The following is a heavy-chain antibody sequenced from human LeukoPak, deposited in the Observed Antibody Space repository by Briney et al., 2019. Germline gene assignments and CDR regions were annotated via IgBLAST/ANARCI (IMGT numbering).Heavy chain of an antibody. CDR2: IRYDGSNE. J-gene: IGHJ3*02. Sequence: PGGSLRLSCAASGFIFNNYGMHWVRQAPGKGLEWVAFIRYDGSNEYYADSVKGRFTISRDNSKNTLFLQMNSLRAEDTAVYYCAKDASSPGGHLDIWGQGTMVTVSS. D-gene: IGHD3-10*01. CDR3: AKDASSPGGHLDI. V-gene: IGHV3-30*02. CDR1: GFIFNNYG.